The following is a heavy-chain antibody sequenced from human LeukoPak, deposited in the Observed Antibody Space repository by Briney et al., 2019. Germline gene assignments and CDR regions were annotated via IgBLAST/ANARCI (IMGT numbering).Heavy chain of an antibody. Sequence: PSETLSLTCAVYGGSFRVYNWDWIRQPPGKGLEWIGEINHSGSTNYNPSLKSRVTISVDTSKNQFSLKLSSVTAADTAVYYCARGCGYSYGYSLHYYYYYMDVWGKGTTVTVSS. CDR3: ARGCGYSYGYSLHYYYYYMDV. D-gene: IGHD5-18*01. CDR2: INHSGST. V-gene: IGHV4-34*01. CDR1: GGSFRVYN. J-gene: IGHJ6*03.